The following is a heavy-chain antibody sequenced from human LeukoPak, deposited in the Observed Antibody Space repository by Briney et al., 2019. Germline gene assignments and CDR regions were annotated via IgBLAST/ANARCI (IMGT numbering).Heavy chain of an antibody. CDR3: ARGSLEAWYYYDSSGYYDY. Sequence: ASVKVSCKASGYTFTSYGISWVRQAPGQGPEWMGWISAYNGNTNYAQKLQGRVTMTTDTSTSTAYMELRSLRSDDTAVYYCARGSLEAWYYYDSSGYYDYWGQGTLVTVSS. V-gene: IGHV1-18*01. D-gene: IGHD3-22*01. J-gene: IGHJ4*02. CDR2: ISAYNGNT. CDR1: GYTFTSYG.